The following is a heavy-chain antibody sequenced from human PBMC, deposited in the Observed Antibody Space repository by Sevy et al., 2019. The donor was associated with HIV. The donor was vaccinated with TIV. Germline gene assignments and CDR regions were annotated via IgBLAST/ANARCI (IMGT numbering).Heavy chain of an antibody. V-gene: IGHV3-53*01. CDR2: IHSGGKI. D-gene: IGHD2-15*01. J-gene: IGHJ6*02. Sequence: GGSLRLSCAASGFSVSSNYMSWVRQAPGKGPEWVSVIHSGGKIFYADSVQGRFTISRDNSKNTLYLQMNSLRAEDTAVYYCASEDIVLGEDNYYGIDVWGQGTTVTVSS. CDR3: ASEDIVLGEDNYYGIDV. CDR1: GFSVSSNY.